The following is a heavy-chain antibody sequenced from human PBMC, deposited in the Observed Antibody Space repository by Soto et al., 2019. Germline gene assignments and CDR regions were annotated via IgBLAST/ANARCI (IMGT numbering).Heavy chain of an antibody. CDR2: INHSGRV. Sequence: SETLSLTCAVYGGSFSGHSLTWIRQSPGRGLEWIGDINHSGRVNYSPPLKSRVTISLDTSKNQFSLTLSAVTAADTAMYYCSTRAYDTNGYYRFDPWGQGTLVTVYS. CDR1: GGSFSGHS. J-gene: IGHJ5*01. D-gene: IGHD3-22*01. V-gene: IGHV4-34*01. CDR3: STRAYDTNGYYRFDP.